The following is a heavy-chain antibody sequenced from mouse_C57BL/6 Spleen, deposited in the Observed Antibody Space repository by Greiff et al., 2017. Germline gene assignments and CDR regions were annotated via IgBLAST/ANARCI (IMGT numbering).Heavy chain of an antibody. J-gene: IGHJ3*01. V-gene: IGHV5-17*01. CDR1: GFTFSDYG. D-gene: IGHD1-1*01. CDR2: ISSGSSTL. Sequence: EVKLVESGGGLVKPGGSLKLSCAASGFTFSDYGMHWVRQAPEKGLEWVAYISSGSSTLYYADTVKGRFTISRDNAKNTLFLQMTSLRSEDTAMYYCARGYYYGSSYGAYWGQGTLVTVSA. CDR3: ARGYYYGSSYGAY.